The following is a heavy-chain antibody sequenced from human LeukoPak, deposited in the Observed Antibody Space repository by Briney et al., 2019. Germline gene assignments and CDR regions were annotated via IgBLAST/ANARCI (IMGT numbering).Heavy chain of an antibody. V-gene: IGHV4-34*01. CDR2: IDHSGDT. CDR1: GGPFNDYY. Sequence: SETLSLTCAVFGGPFNDYYWSWIRQPPGKRLEWIGEIDHSGDTNYNPSLKSRVTISVDASKNQFSLKLSSVTAADTAVYFCANTQLWLQYWGQGTLVTVSS. CDR3: ANTQLWLQY. J-gene: IGHJ4*02. D-gene: IGHD5-18*01.